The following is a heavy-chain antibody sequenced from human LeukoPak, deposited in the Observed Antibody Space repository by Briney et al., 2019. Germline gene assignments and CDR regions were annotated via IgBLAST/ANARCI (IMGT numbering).Heavy chain of an antibody. J-gene: IGHJ1*01. CDR3: TRRGPVGAAAGTGYFQH. Sequence: SETLSLTCAVYGGSFSGYYWSWIRQPPGKGLEWIGEINHSGSINYNPSLKSRVTISVDTSKNQFSLNLSSVTAADTAVYYCTRRGPVGAAAGTGYFQHWGQGTLVTVSS. V-gene: IGHV4-34*01. D-gene: IGHD6-13*01. CDR1: GGSFSGYY. CDR2: INHSGSI.